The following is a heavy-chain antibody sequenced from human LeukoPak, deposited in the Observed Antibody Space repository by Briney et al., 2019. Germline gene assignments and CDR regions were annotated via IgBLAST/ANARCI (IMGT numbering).Heavy chain of an antibody. Sequence: SETLSFTCTVSGGSVSSGSYYWSWIRQPPGKGLEWIGYIYYSGSTNYNPSLKSRVTISVDTSKNQFSLKLSSVTAADTAVYYCARERVYGSGSYSDYYGMDVWGKGTTVTVSS. CDR1: GGSVSSGSYY. CDR2: IYYSGST. J-gene: IGHJ6*04. V-gene: IGHV4-61*01. CDR3: ARERVYGSGSYSDYYGMDV. D-gene: IGHD3-10*01.